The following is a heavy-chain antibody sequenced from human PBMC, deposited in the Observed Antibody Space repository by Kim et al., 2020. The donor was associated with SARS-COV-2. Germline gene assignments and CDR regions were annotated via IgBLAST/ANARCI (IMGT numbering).Heavy chain of an antibody. J-gene: IGHJ3*01. CDR3: AREGHEGGYLT. D-gene: IGHD3-22*01. CDR2: NT. V-gene: IGHV1-3*01. Sequence: NTRYSQNVQGRVAITRDTSARTAYMELNRLRSEDTAVYYCAREGHEGGYLTWGQGTMVIVSS.